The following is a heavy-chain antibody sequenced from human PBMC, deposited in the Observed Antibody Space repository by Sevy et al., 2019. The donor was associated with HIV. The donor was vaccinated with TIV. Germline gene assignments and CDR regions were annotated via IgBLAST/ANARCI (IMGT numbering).Heavy chain of an antibody. D-gene: IGHD5-18*01. Sequence: GGSLRLSCVASGFTLSHRALHWLRQTPGKGLEWLASISYNGDDKRYADSVGGRFTVRRDNSENTLYLEMTSLKFEDTAVYFCARDRGTPPTAILYHLDYWGQGTLVTVSS. CDR3: ARDRGTPPTAILYHLDY. CDR2: ISYNGDDK. CDR1: GFTLSHRA. J-gene: IGHJ4*02. V-gene: IGHV3-30-3*01.